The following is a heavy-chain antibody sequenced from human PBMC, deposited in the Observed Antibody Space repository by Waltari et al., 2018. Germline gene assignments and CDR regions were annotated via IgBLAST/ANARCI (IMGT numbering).Heavy chain of an antibody. CDR3: ARDNPAVAGHYFDY. Sequence: QVQLQESGPGLVKPSGTLSLTCAVSGGSISSSNWWRWVRQPPGKGLEWSGEIYHSGSTNYNPSLKSRVTISVDKSKNQFSLKLSSVTAADTAVYYCARDNPAVAGHYFDYWGQGTLVTVSS. CDR2: IYHSGST. CDR1: GGSISSSNW. V-gene: IGHV4-4*02. J-gene: IGHJ4*02. D-gene: IGHD6-19*01.